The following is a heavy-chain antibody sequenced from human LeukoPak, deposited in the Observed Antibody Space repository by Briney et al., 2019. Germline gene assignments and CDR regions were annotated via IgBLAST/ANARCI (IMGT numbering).Heavy chain of an antibody. D-gene: IGHD5-12*01. J-gene: IGHJ4*02. V-gene: IGHV4-59*08. CDR1: GGSISSYY. CDR3: ARHGTYSGYDYAFDY. Sequence: PSETLSLTCTVSGGSISSYYWSWIRQPPGKGLEWIGYIHYSGSTNYNPSLKSRVTISVDTSKNQFSLKLNSVTAADTAVYYCARHGTYSGYDYAFDYWGQGTLVTVSS. CDR2: IHYSGST.